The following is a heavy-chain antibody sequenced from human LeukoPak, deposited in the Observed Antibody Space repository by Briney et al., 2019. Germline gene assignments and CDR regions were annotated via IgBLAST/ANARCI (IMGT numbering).Heavy chain of an antibody. Sequence: PGESLKISCKGSGYTFTTSWIGWVRQMPGKGLEWMGIIYPSDSDTRYSPSLQGQVTISADKSINTVYLQWSSVKASDSAIYYCARGGDYGYDRIDYWGQGTQVTVSS. CDR2: IYPSDSDT. V-gene: IGHV5-51*01. CDR3: ARGGDYGYDRIDY. D-gene: IGHD5-12*01. CDR1: GYTFTTSW. J-gene: IGHJ4*02.